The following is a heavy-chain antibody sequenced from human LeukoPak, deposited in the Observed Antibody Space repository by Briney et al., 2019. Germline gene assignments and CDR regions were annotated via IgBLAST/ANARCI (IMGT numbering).Heavy chain of an antibody. CDR1: GFTFSSYG. CDR3: ARVIGVEMATIVGGPDYGMDV. D-gene: IGHD5-24*01. Sequence: GGSLRLSCAASGFTFSSYGMHWVRQAPGKGLEWVAVISYDGSNKYYADSVKGRFTISRDNSKNTLYLQMNSLRAEDTAVYYCARVIGVEMATIVGGPDYGMDVWGQGTTVTVSS. V-gene: IGHV3-30*03. CDR2: ISYDGSNK. J-gene: IGHJ6*02.